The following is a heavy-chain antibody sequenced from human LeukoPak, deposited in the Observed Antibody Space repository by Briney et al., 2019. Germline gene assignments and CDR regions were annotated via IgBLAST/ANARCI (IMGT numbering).Heavy chain of an antibody. CDR1: GGSISSNY. CDR3: ASDSSGWYNGYYYYYGMDV. V-gene: IGHV4-59*01. Sequence: TSETLSLTCTVSGGSISSNYWSWIRQPPGKGLEWITYSSYTGSTNYNPSLKSRVTISVDTSKNQFSLRLRSVTAADTAVYYCASDSSGWYNGYYYYYGMDVWGQGTTVTVSS. CDR2: SSYTGST. D-gene: IGHD6-19*01. J-gene: IGHJ6*02.